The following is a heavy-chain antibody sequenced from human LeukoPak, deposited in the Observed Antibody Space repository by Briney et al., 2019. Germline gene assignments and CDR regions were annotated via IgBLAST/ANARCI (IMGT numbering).Heavy chain of an antibody. Sequence: GGSLRLSCAASGFTFSSYAMSWVRQAPGKGLEWVSAISGSGGSTYYADSVKGRFTISRDNSKNTLYLQMNSLRAEDTAVYYWGKDLRVVVPAAGDYGGQGPRVTVSS. J-gene: IGHJ4*02. CDR1: GFTFSSYA. CDR3: GKDLRVVVPAAGDY. D-gene: IGHD2-2*01. V-gene: IGHV3-23*01. CDR2: ISGSGGST.